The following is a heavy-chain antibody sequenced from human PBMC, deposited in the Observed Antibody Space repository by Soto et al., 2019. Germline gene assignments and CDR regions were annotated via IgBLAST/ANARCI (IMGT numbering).Heavy chain of an antibody. D-gene: IGHD3-16*01. CDR3: VRDYLWSFDY. CDR2: ISYDGSNK. J-gene: IGHJ4*02. CDR1: GFTFSSYA. Sequence: PGGSLRLSCAASGFTFSSYAMHWVRQAPGKGLEWVAVISYDGSNKYYADSVKGRFTISRDNAKNSLYLQMTSLRADDTAVYYCVRDYLWSFDYWGRGILVTVSS. V-gene: IGHV3-30-3*01.